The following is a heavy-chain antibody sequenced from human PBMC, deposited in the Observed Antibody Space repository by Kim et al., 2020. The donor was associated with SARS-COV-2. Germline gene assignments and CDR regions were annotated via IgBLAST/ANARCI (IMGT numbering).Heavy chain of an antibody. J-gene: IGHJ6*02. D-gene: IGHD6-6*01. CDR2: IYYSGST. CDR1: GGSISSYY. Sequence: SETLSLTCTVSGGSISSYYWSWIRQPPGKGLEWIGYIYYSGSTNYNPSLKSRVTISVDTSKNQFSLKLSSVTAADTAVYYCASSIAARPHYYYGMDVWGQGTTVTVSS. V-gene: IGHV4-59*13. CDR3: ASSIAARPHYYYGMDV.